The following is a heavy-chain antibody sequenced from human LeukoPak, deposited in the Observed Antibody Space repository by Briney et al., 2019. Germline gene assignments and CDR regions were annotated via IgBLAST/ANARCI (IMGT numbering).Heavy chain of an antibody. V-gene: IGHV3-23*01. CDR1: GFTFSSYA. Sequence: GGSLRLSCAASGFTFSSYAMSWVRQAPGKGLEWVSAISGSGGSTYYADSVKGRFTISRDNSKNTLYLQMNSLRAEDTAVYYCAKVPSHYYDSSGYPFDIWGQGTMVTVSS. CDR2: ISGSGGST. CDR3: AKVPSHYYDSSGYPFDI. J-gene: IGHJ3*02. D-gene: IGHD3-22*01.